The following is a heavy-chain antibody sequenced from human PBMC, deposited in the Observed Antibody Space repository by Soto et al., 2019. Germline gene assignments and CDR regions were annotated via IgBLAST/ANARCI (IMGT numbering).Heavy chain of an antibody. CDR2: ISSGGSFI. V-gene: IGHV3-21*01. CDR1: GFTFSDFT. D-gene: IGHD6-13*01. J-gene: IGHJ4*02. CDR3: ARGSRRTFDY. Sequence: EVQLVESGGGLVKPGGSLRLSCAASGFTFSDFTMNWVRQAPGKGLQWVSSISSGGSFISYADSVRGRFTISRDNAKNSLSLQVDSLRAEDTAVFFCARGSRRTFDYWGQGTLVTVSS.